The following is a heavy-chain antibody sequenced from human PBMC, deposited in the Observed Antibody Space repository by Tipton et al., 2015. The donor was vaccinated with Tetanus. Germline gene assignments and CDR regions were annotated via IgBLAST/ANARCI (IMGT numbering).Heavy chain of an antibody. D-gene: IGHD3-10*01. V-gene: IGHV3-21*01. CDR3: ASGSTLDF. CDR2: ISSTSRYI. Sequence: GSLRLSCTGSGYLFSSFDMHWVRQAPGKGLEWVASISSTSRYIYYADSVKGRFTISRDNTKSSLYLQMNSLRAGDTAVYYCASGSTLDFWGQGTLVTVSS. CDR1: GYLFSSFD. J-gene: IGHJ4*02.